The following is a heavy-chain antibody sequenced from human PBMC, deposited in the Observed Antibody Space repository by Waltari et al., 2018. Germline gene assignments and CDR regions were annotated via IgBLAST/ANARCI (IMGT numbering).Heavy chain of an antibody. V-gene: IGHV3-53*01. J-gene: IGHJ6*02. Sequence: EVQLVESGGGLIKPGGSLRLACAVSGFPVSTHYLSWVRQAPGKGLEWVSVIYTGGDTYYADSVKGRFSISRDNSKNTLYLQMNSLRVEDTAIYYCARGWIGTTSLGHDGMDVWGQGTTVTVSS. CDR1: GFPVSTHY. D-gene: IGHD4-17*01. CDR2: IYTGGDT. CDR3: ARGWIGTTSLGHDGMDV.